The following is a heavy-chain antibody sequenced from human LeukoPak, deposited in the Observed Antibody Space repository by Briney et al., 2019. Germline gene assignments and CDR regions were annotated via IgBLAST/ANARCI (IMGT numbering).Heavy chain of an antibody. J-gene: IGHJ5*02. CDR1: GGSISSDY. CDR3: ARHKRASSTDWFDP. V-gene: IGHV4-59*08. D-gene: IGHD6-6*01. CDR2: IYYSGTT. Sequence: SETLSLTCSVSGGSISSDYWSWIWQPPGKGLEWIGIYYSGTTKHNPSLKSRVTISVDTSKNQFSLKLSSVTAADTAMYYCARHKRASSTDWFDPWGQGTLVTVSA.